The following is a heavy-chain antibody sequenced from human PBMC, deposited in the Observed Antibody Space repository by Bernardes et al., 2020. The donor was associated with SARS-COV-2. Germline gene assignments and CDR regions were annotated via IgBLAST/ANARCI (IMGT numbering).Heavy chain of an antibody. D-gene: IGHD3-22*01. J-gene: IGHJ4*02. CDR3: GAYDSSGYFYVSY. V-gene: IGHV3-53*01. Sequence: GGSLRLSCAASGFTVSSNYMSWVRQAPGKGLEWVSIIYSGGNTYYTDSVKGRFTISRDNSKNTLYLQMNSLRAEDTAVYYCGAYDSSGYFYVSYWGQGTLVTVSS. CDR1: GFTVSSNY. CDR2: IYSGGNT.